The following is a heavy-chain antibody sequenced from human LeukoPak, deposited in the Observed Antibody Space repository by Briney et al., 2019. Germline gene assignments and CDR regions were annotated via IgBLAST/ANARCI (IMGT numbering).Heavy chain of an antibody. D-gene: IGHD3-22*01. Sequence: SETLSLTCTVSGVSISSYYWTWIRQPPGKGLEWIGNIDYSGNTKYNPSLKSRVTISVDTSKNQFSLKLSSVTAADTAVFFCARWYYDSSGYRYFDCWGQGTLVTVSS. J-gene: IGHJ4*02. V-gene: IGHV4-59*01. CDR1: GVSISSYY. CDR2: IDYSGNT. CDR3: ARWYYDSSGYRYFDC.